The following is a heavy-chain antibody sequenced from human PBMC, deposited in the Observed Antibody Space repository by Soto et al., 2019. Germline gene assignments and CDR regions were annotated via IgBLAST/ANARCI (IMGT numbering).Heavy chain of an antibody. J-gene: IGHJ6*02. CDR2: ISGSGGST. Sequence: EVQLLESGGGLVQPGGSLRLSCAASGFTFSSYTMSWVRQAPGKGLEWVSAISGSGGSTYYADSVKGRFTISRDNSKNTLYLQMNSLRAEDTAVYYCAKGTTAYYYYYGMDVWGQGTTVTVSS. CDR3: AKGTTAYYYYYGMDV. CDR1: GFTFSSYT. D-gene: IGHD4-4*01. V-gene: IGHV3-23*01.